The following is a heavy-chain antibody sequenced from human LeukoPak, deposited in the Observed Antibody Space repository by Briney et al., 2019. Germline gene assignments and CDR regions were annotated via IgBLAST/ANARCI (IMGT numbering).Heavy chain of an antibody. D-gene: IGHD3-3*01. J-gene: IGHJ4*02. CDR3: ARANMYYDFWSGYWAEFDY. CDR2: IYYSGST. CDR1: GGSISSYY. Sequence: SETLSLTCTVSGGSISSYYWSWIRQPPGKGLEWIGYIYYSGSTYYNPSLKSRVTISVDTSKNQFSLKLSSVTAADTAVYYCARANMYYDFWSGYWAEFDYWGQGTLVTVSS. V-gene: IGHV4-30-4*01.